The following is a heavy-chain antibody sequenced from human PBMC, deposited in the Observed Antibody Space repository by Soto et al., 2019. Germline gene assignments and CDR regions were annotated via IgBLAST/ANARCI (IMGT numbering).Heavy chain of an antibody. D-gene: IGHD1-26*01. V-gene: IGHV4-30-4*01. J-gene: IGHJ4*02. CDR1: GDSISSGDYY. CDR2: IYYTGST. CDR3: ARVNAIVGATSGDY. Sequence: PSETLSLTCTVSGDSISSGDYYWSWIRQPPGEGLDWIGYIYYTGSTYYKPSLQSRITISLDTSKNQFSLNLNSVTAADTAVYYCARVNAIVGATSGDYWGQGTLVTVSS.